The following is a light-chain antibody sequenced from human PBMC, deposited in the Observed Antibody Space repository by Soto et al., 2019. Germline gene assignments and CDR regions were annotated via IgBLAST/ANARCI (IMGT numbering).Light chain of an antibody. CDR1: QSVSSN. CDR3: QQYNNGPTVFT. Sequence: EIVMTQSPATLSVSPGERATLSCRASQSVSSNLAWYQQKTGQAPRLLIYGASTRATGIPARFSGSGSGTEFTLTISSLQSEDFAVYYCQQYNNGPTVFTFGPGTKVDIK. J-gene: IGKJ3*01. CDR2: GAS. V-gene: IGKV3-15*01.